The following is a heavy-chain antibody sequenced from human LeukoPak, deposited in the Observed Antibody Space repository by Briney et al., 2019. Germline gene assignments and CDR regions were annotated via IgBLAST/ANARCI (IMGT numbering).Heavy chain of an antibody. Sequence: GGSLRLSCAASGNYWMHWVRRAPGKGLEWVAVTSSDLNVKLYADSVKGRFTISRDNSRSTLYLQMNSLRPEDTAIYYCAREGYYGSGSPPSLYFDYWGQGTLVTVSS. D-gene: IGHD3-10*01. V-gene: IGHV3-30*03. CDR3: AREGYYGSGSPPSLYFDY. CDR1: GNYW. CDR2: TSSDLNVK. J-gene: IGHJ4*02.